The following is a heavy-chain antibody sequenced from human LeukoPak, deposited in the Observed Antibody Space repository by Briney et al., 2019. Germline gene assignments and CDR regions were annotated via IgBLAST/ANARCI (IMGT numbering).Heavy chain of an antibody. CDR2: INPSSGGT. V-gene: IGHV1-2*02. CDR1: GYTFTGYY. J-gene: IGHJ6*02. CDR3: AREAGDYYYGMDV. D-gene: IGHD6-25*01. Sequence: GASVKVSCKASGYTFTGYYMHWVRQAPGQGLEWMGWINPSSGGTNYAQKFQGRVTMTRDTSISTAYMELSRLRSDDTAVYYCAREAGDYYYGMDVWGQGTTVTVSS.